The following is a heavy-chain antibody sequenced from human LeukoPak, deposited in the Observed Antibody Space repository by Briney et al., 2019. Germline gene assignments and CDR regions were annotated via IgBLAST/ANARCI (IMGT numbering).Heavy chain of an antibody. CDR3: TRSGYRHPYHFES. J-gene: IGHJ4*02. D-gene: IGHD3-22*01. CDR2: IYTGGGT. V-gene: IGHV3-53*01. Sequence: GSLRLSCAVSGFSVRTNFMSWVRQAPGKGLEWVSVIYTGGGTDHPDSVKGGFTISRDNSKNTLSLQMNSLRADDTAIYYCTRSGYRHPYHFESWGQGTLVIVSS. CDR1: GFSVRTNF.